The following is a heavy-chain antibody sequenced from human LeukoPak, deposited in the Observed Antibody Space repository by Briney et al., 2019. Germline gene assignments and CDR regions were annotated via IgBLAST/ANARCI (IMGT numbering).Heavy chain of an antibody. Sequence: PGASVKVSCKASGYTFTNYDIHWVRQATGQGLEWMGWMNPNSGNTGYAQKFQGRVTITRDTSISTAYMELSSLMSEDTAVYYCARVICSGGSCRFDYWGQGTLVTVSS. CDR1: GYTFTNYD. D-gene: IGHD2-15*01. V-gene: IGHV1-8*03. CDR3: ARVICSGGSCRFDY. J-gene: IGHJ4*02. CDR2: MNPNSGNT.